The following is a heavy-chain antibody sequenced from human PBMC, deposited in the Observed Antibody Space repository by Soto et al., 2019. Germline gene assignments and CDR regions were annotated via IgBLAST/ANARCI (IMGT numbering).Heavy chain of an antibody. CDR3: ARDLWGYCGADCYPLDV. J-gene: IGHJ6*02. CDR1: GGSISSGDYY. CDR2: IYYSGST. D-gene: IGHD2-21*02. V-gene: IGHV4-30-4*01. Sequence: SETLSLTCTVSGGSISSGDYYWSWIRQPPGKGLEWIGYIYYSGSTYYNPSLKSRVTISVDTSKNQFSLKLSSVTAADTAVYYCARDLWGYCGADCYPLDVWGQGTTVTVSS.